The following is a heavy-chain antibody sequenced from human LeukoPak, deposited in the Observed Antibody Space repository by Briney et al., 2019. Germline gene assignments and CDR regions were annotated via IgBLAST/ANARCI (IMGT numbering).Heavy chain of an antibody. J-gene: IGHJ4*02. CDR3: TKGRTGTYSTIYDY. CDR1: GFTFDDYT. V-gene: IGHV3-43*01. CDR2: IHWDGGST. D-gene: IGHD1-26*01. Sequence: GGSLRLSCAAPGFTFDDYTIPWVRQVPGKGLDWASLIHWDGGSTYYADSVKGRFTISRDNSKNSLYLQMNSLRTEDTALYYCTKGRTGTYSTIYDYWGQGTLVTVSS.